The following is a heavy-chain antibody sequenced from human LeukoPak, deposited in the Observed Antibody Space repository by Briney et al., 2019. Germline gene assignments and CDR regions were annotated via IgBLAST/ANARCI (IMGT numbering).Heavy chain of an antibody. CDR2: MDPNSGNT. V-gene: IGHV1-8*01. CDR1: GYTFTSYD. D-gene: IGHD3-22*01. J-gene: IGHJ4*02. CDR3: ARGPPYYYDSSGYLNY. Sequence: ASVKVSCKASGYTFTSYDINWVRQATGQGLEWMGWMDPNSGNTGYAQKFQGRVTMTRNTSTTTAYMELSSLRSEDTAVYYCARGPPYYYDSSGYLNYWGQGTLVTVSS.